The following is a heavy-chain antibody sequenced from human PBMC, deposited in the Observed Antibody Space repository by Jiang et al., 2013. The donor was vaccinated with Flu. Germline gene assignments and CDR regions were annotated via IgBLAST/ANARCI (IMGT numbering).Heavy chain of an antibody. CDR3: ARREVGAPIPFFD. V-gene: IGHV4-4*02. CDR1: GHSIGNSNW. Sequence: GSGLVKPSGTLSLTCAVSGHSIGNSNWWTWVRQSPGKGLEWIGEIYHSGSTNYNPSLKSRVTMSVDKSKNQFSLRLTSVTAADTAVYYCARREVGAPIPFFDWGQGTLVTVSS. D-gene: IGHD1-26*01. CDR2: IYHSGST. J-gene: IGHJ4*02.